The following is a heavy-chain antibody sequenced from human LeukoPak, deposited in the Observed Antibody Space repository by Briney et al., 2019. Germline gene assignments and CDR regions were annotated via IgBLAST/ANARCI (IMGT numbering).Heavy chain of an antibody. CDR2: ISDSGST. J-gene: IGHJ6*02. CDR3: ARDKSHCSGGSCYYYGMDV. CDR1: GGSISSRSYY. Sequence: SETLSLTCTVSGGSISSRSYYWCWIRQPPGKGLEWIGKISDSGSTYYSPSLRSRVTISIVMSKNQFSLKLSSVTAADTAVYYCARDKSHCSGGSCYYYGMDVWGQGTTVTVSS. D-gene: IGHD2-15*01. V-gene: IGHV4-39*07.